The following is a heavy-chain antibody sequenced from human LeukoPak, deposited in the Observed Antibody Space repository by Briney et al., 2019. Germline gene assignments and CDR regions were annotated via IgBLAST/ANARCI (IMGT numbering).Heavy chain of an antibody. Sequence: PGGSLRLSCTASGFTFSSFGMHWVRQTPGKGLEWVTFIHNYETTEYYADSVKGRFTISRGNSKNTVYLQMNSLRVEDTAVYYCAKDDPTGTYVWGQGTLVTVSS. D-gene: IGHD1-1*01. V-gene: IGHV3-30*02. CDR3: AKDDPTGTYV. CDR2: IHNYETTE. J-gene: IGHJ4*02. CDR1: GFTFSSFG.